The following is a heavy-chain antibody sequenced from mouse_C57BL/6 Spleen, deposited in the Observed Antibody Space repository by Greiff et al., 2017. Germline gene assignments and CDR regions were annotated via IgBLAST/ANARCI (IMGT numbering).Heavy chain of an antibody. J-gene: IGHJ2*01. CDR3: ARYSSNYFDY. CDR2: ISDGGSYT. CDR1: GFTFSSYA. V-gene: IGHV5-4*03. D-gene: IGHD3-2*02. Sequence: EVKLMESGGGLVKPGGSLKLSCAASGFTFSSYAMSWVRQTPEKRLEWVATISDGGSYTYYPDNVKGRFTISRDNAKNNLYLQMSHLKSEDTAMYYCARYSSNYFDYWGQGTTLTVSS.